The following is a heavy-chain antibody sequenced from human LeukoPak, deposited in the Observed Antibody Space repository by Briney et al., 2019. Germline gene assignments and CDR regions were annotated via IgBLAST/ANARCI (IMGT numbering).Heavy chain of an antibody. Sequence: GGSQRLSCAASGFTFSSYGMHWVRQAPGKGLEWVAVIWYDGSNKYYADSVKGRFTISRDNSKNTLYLQMNSLRAEDTAVYYCASAIGMSGLLDYWGQGTLVTVSS. CDR2: IWYDGSNK. J-gene: IGHJ4*02. V-gene: IGHV3-33*01. CDR3: ASAIGMSGLLDY. CDR1: GFTFSSYG. D-gene: IGHD2-2*02.